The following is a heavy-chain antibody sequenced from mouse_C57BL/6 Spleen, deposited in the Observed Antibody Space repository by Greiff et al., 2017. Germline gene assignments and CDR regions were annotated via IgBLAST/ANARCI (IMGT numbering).Heavy chain of an antibody. CDR2: ISSGSSTI. V-gene: IGHV5-17*01. D-gene: IGHD2-2*01. CDR3: ASMVSRYYDMDY. J-gene: IGHJ4*01. Sequence: EVNLVESGGGLVKPGGSLKLSCAASGFTFSDYGMHWVRQAPEKGLEWVAYISSGSSTIYYADTVKGRFTISRDNAKNTLFLQLTSLRSEDTAMYYCASMVSRYYDMDYWGKGTSVTVSS. CDR1: GFTFSDYG.